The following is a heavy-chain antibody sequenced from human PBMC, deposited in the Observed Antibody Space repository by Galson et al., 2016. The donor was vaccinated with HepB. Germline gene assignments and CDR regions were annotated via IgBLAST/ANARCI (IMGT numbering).Heavy chain of an antibody. CDR2: DSMDGRRK. D-gene: IGHD2/OR15-2a*01. Sequence: SLRLSCAASGFTFSQRGMHWVRQAPGKGLEWVAADSMDGRRKFYADSVKGRFTISRDNSNNMLFLQMRSLRVDDTAVYYCAKRHEYCPPVGCSVDYGGQGTLVSVSS. CDR1: GFTFSQRG. J-gene: IGHJ4*02. CDR3: AKRHEYCPPVGCSVDY. V-gene: IGHV3-30*18.